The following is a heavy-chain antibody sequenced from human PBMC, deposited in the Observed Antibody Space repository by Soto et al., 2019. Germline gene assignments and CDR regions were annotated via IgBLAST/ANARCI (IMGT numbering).Heavy chain of an antibody. CDR2: INPNSGGT. J-gene: IGHJ4*02. CDR3: ARVGYSYGTTIDY. V-gene: IGHV1-2*02. Sequence: ASAKVACTASGYTFTVYYMHWVRQAPGQGLEWMGWINPNSGGTNYAQKFQGRVTMTRDTYISTAYMELSRLRSDDTAVYYCARVGYSYGTTIDYWGQGTLVTVSS. CDR1: GYTFTVYY. D-gene: IGHD5-18*01.